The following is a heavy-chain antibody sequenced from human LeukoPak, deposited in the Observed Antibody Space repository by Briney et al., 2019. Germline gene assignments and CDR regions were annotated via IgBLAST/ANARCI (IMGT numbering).Heavy chain of an antibody. D-gene: IGHD6-13*01. J-gene: IGHJ4*02. CDR3: ARTLSIAAAGTIIDY. CDR1: GGSISSSSYY. V-gene: IGHV4-39*07. CDR2: IYYSGST. Sequence: SETLSLTCTVSGGSISSSSYYWGWIRQPPGKGLEWIGSIYYSGSTYYNPSLKSRVTISVDTSKNRFSLKLSSVTAADTAVYYCARTLSIAAAGTIIDYWGQGTLVTVSS.